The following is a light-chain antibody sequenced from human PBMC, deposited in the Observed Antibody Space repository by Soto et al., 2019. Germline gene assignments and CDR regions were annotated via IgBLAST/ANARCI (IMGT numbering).Light chain of an antibody. Sequence: QAVVTQPPSVSAAPGQKVTISCSGSSSNIGHNYVSWYQHLTGTAPKLLIYDNNKRPSGIPDRFSGSKSGTSATLGITGLQTGDEDDYYCGTWDSSLSAGVFGGGTKLTVL. CDR2: DNN. CDR1: SSNIGHNY. CDR3: GTWDSSLSAGV. J-gene: IGLJ2*01. V-gene: IGLV1-51*01.